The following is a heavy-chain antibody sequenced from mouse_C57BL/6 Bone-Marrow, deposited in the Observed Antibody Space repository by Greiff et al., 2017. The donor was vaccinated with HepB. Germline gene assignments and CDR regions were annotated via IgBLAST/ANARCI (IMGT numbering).Heavy chain of an antibody. CDR3: ARLGLRRAYYFDY. D-gene: IGHD2-2*01. V-gene: IGHV1-53*01. CDR1: GYTFTSYW. J-gene: IGHJ2*01. Sequence: QVQLQQPGAELVKPGASVKLSCKASGYTFTSYWMHWVKQRPGQGLEWIGNINPSNGGTNYNEKFKSKATLTVDKSSSTAYMQLSSLRSEDSAVYYCARLGLRRAYYFDYWGQGTTLTVSS. CDR2: INPSNGGT.